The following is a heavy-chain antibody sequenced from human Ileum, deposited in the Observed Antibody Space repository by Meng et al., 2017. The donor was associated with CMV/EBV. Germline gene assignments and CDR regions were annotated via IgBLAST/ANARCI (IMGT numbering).Heavy chain of an antibody. CDR2: IYSGGST. CDR1: GFTVSSNY. CDR3: ARGKAAAGNYYYGMDV. V-gene: IGHV3-53*01. J-gene: IGHJ6*02. Sequence: GGSLRLSCAASGFTVSSNYMSWVRQAPGTGLEWVSVIYSGGSTYYADSVKGRFTISRDNSKNTLYLQMNSLRAEDTAVYYCARGKAAAGNYYYGMDVWGQGTTVTVSS. D-gene: IGHD6-13*01.